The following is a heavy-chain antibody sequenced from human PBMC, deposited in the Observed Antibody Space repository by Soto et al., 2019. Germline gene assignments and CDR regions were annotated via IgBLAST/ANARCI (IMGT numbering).Heavy chain of an antibody. Sequence: GGSLRLSCAASGFTFSSYAMSWVRQAPGKGLEWVSAISGSGGSTYYADSVKGRFTISRDNSKNTLYLQMNSLRAEDTAVYYCAKDPRRGELKSLTTLDAFDIWGQGTMGTFSS. J-gene: IGHJ3*02. V-gene: IGHV3-23*01. CDR1: GFTFSSYA. D-gene: IGHD3-10*01. CDR3: AKDPRRGELKSLTTLDAFDI. CDR2: ISGSGGST.